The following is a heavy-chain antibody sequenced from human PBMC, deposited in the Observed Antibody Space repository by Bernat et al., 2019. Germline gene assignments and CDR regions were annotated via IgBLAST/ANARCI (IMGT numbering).Heavy chain of an antibody. Sequence: QVQLQESGPGLVKPSETLSLTCTVSGGSISSYYWSWIRQPPGKGLEWIGYIYYSGSTNYNPSLKSRVTMSVDTSKNQFSLKLSSVTAADTAVYYCARRPLVGGEKRGGFYFDYWGQGTLVTVSS. D-gene: IGHD1-26*01. CDR2: IYYSGST. CDR3: ARRPLVGGEKRGGFYFDY. J-gene: IGHJ4*02. CDR1: GGSISSYY. V-gene: IGHV4-59*08.